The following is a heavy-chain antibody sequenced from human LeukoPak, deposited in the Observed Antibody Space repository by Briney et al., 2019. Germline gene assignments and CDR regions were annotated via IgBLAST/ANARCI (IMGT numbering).Heavy chain of an antibody. J-gene: IGHJ6*03. CDR2: INNDGTST. CDR3: ARVLMHSCSCGRCCFSYHMDV. D-gene: IGHD2-15*01. V-gene: IGHV3-74*01. Sequence: GGSMRLSCVASEFTFSSYWMHWVRQAPGKGLVWVSRINNDGTSTYYADSVKGRFTISRDNGENTVYLQLNSLGGEDRAVYYCARVLMHSCSCGRCCFSYHMDVWGKGTTVTVSS. CDR1: EFTFSSYW.